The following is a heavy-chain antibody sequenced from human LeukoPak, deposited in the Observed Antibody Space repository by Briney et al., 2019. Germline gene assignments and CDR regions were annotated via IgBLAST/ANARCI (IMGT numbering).Heavy chain of an antibody. V-gene: IGHV3-30-3*02. CDR1: GFTFSRYS. CDR3: AKWYCSGVNCYYDY. J-gene: IGHJ4*02. Sequence: GRSLRLSCAASGFTFSRYSIHWVRQAPGKGLEWVAVISYDGSSEYYADSVKGRFTISRDNSKNTLHLQMNSLRAEDTAVYYCAKWYCSGVNCYYDYWGQEALVTVSS. D-gene: IGHD2-15*01. CDR2: ISYDGSSE.